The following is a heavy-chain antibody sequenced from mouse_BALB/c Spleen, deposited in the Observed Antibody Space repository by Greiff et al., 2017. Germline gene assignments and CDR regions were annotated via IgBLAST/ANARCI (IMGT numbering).Heavy chain of an antibody. J-gene: IGHJ2*01. CDR3: ARGSITTVFDY. Sequence: QVQLQQSGAELVRPGSSVKISCKASGYAFSSYWMNWVKQRPGQGLEWIGQIYPGDGDTRYTQKFKGKATLTADKSSSTAYMQLSSLASEDSAVYYCARGSITTVFDYWGQGTTLTVSS. CDR2: IYPGDGDT. D-gene: IGHD1-1*01. CDR1: GYAFSSYW. V-gene: IGHV1-80*01.